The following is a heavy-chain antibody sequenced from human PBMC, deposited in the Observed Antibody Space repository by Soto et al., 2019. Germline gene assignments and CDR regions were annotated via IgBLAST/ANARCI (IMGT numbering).Heavy chain of an antibody. D-gene: IGHD3-10*01. CDR3: AIDSTYYYGSGSYFDY. CDR2: INPSGGST. V-gene: IGHV1-46*01. Sequence: GASVKVSCKASGYTFTSYYMHWVRQAPGQGLEWMGIINPSGGSTSYAQKFQGRVTMTRDTSTSTVYMELSSLRSEDTAVYYCAIDSTYYYGSGSYFDYWGQGTLVTVSS. CDR1: GYTFTSYY. J-gene: IGHJ4*02.